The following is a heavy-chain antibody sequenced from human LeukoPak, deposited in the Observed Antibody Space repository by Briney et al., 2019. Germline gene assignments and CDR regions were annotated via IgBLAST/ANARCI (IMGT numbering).Heavy chain of an antibody. CDR3: ARDTPEYSSSWRNYYYYMDV. Sequence: GGSLRLSCAASGFTFSGYWMTWGRQAPGEGLEWVANIKQDGSEKYYVDSVRGRFTISRDNAKNTLYLQMNSLRAEDTAVYYCARDTPEYSSSWRNYYYYMDVWGKGTTVTVSS. D-gene: IGHD6-6*01. J-gene: IGHJ6*03. V-gene: IGHV3-7*01. CDR1: GFTFSGYW. CDR2: IKQDGSEK.